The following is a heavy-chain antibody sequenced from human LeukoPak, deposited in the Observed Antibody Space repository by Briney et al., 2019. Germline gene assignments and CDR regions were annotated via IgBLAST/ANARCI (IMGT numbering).Heavy chain of an antibody. Sequence: SETLSLTCTASGGSIRGSSYYWGWIRQPPGKGLEWIGTIYYSGSTNYNPSLKSRVTISVDTSKNQFSLKMNSVTAADTAVYYCARNLPGYTSTRGWFDPWGQGTLVTVSS. CDR2: IYYSGST. J-gene: IGHJ5*02. CDR1: GGSIRGSSYY. D-gene: IGHD6-19*01. CDR3: ARNLPGYTSTRGWFDP. V-gene: IGHV4-39*07.